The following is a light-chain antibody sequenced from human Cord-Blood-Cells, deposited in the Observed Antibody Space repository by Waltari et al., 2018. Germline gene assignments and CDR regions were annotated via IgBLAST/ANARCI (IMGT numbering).Light chain of an antibody. CDR3: SSYTSSSTYV. CDR1: SSAVGGYKY. V-gene: IGLV2-14*01. J-gene: IGLJ1*01. Sequence: QSALTQPASVAGSPGQSNTISRTGTSSAVGGYKYVSWYQQHPGKAPKLMIYDASKRPSWVSNRCSGSKSGNTASLTISGLQAEDEADYYCSSYTSSSTYVFGTGTKVTVL. CDR2: DAS.